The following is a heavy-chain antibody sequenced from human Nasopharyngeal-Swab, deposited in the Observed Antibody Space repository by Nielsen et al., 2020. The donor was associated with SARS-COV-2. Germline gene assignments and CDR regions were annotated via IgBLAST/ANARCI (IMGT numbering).Heavy chain of an antibody. CDR1: GFTFSSYS. CDR3: ARTAAASENGMDV. V-gene: IGHV3-21*01. D-gene: IGHD2-2*01. Sequence: GESLKISCAASGFTFSSYSMNWVRQAPGKGLEWVSSISSSSSYIYYADSVKGRFTISRDNAKNSLYLQMNSLRAEDTAVYYCARTAAASENGMDVWDQGTTVTVSS. CDR2: ISSSSSYI. J-gene: IGHJ6*02.